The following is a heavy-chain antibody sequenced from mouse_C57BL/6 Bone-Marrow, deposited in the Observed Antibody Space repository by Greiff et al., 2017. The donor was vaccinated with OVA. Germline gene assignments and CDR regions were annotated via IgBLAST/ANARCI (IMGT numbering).Heavy chain of an antibody. J-gene: IGHJ2*01. CDR2: ISSGGSYT. D-gene: IGHD1-1*01. CDR1: GFTFSSYG. V-gene: IGHV5-6*01. Sequence: EVQRVESGGDLVKPGGSLKLSCAASGFTFSSYGMSWVRQTPDKRLEWVATISSGGSYTYYPDSVKGRFTISRDNAKNTLYLQMSSLKSEDTAMYYCARHGAVVALDYWGQGTTLTVSS. CDR3: ARHGAVVALDY.